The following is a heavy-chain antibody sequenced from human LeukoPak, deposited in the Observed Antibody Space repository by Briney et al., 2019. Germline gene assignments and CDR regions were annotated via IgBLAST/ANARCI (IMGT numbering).Heavy chain of an antibody. V-gene: IGHV1-18*01. Sequence: GASVKVSCKASGYTLTSYGISWVRPAPGQGLEWVGWISAYNGNTNYAQKLQGRVTLTTDTSTSTAYMELRSLRSDDTAVYYCARVLYCSSTSCYPGNWLDPWGQGNLVTVSS. CDR1: GYTLTSYG. CDR3: ARVLYCSSTSCYPGNWLDP. D-gene: IGHD2-2*01. CDR2: ISAYNGNT. J-gene: IGHJ5*02.